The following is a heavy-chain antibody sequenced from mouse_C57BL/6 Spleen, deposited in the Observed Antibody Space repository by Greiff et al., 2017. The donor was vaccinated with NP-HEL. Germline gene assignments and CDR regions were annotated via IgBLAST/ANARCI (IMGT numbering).Heavy chain of an antibody. CDR2: IYPGDGDT. J-gene: IGHJ4*01. V-gene: IGHV1-82*01. CDR3: ASSRYYGSSDAMDY. CDR1: GYAFSSSW. Sequence: VQLQQSGPELVKPGASVKISCKASGYAFSSSWMNWVKQRPGKGLEWIGRIYPGDGDTNYNGKFKGKATLTADKSSSTAYMQLSSLTSEDSAVYFCASSRYYGSSDAMDYWGQGTSVTVSS. D-gene: IGHD1-1*01.